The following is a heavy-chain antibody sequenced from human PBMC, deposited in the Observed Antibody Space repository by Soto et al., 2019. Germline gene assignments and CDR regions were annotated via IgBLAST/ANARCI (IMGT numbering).Heavy chain of an antibody. J-gene: IGHJ3*02. Sequence: QVQLVESGGGVVQPGTSLRLSCAASGFTFSSHVMHWVRQAPGKGLQWVAVIWNDGRNKQYADSVKGRFTISRDNSKNTLYLQMNSLRAEDKAVYSGAREVGYSWKDNRYDAFDMWGQGTMVTVSS. CDR2: IWNDGRNK. V-gene: IGHV3-33*01. D-gene: IGHD1-1*01. CDR1: GFTFSSHV. CDR3: AREVGYSWKDNRYDAFDM.